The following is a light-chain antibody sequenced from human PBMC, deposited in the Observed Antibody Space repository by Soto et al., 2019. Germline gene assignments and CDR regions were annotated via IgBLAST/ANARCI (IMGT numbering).Light chain of an antibody. CDR3: QKYNNWPQWT. CDR1: QSVSFK. Sequence: VSAPSPANLSFSPVETATLSGISSQSVSFKLAWYQQKPVQAPRLLIHSASTRATGIPDRFRGSGSGTEFTLTIRSLKSEDFAVYYCQKYNNWPQWTVGKGNKV. V-gene: IGKV3-15*01. CDR2: SAS. J-gene: IGKJ1*01.